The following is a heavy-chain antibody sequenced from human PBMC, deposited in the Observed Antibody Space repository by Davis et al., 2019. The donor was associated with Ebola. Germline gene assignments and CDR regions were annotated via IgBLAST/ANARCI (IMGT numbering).Heavy chain of an antibody. D-gene: IGHD3-10*01. J-gene: IGHJ5*02. CDR3: ARDMGMVQEANWFDP. V-gene: IGHV1-18*01. CDR2: ISAYNGNT. Sequence: ASVTVSCKASGYTFPSYGISWVRQAPGQGLEWMGWISAYNGNTNYAQKLQGRVTMTTDTSTSTAYMELRGLRSGDTAVYYCARDMGMVQEANWFDPWGQGTLVTVSS. CDR1: GYTFPSYG.